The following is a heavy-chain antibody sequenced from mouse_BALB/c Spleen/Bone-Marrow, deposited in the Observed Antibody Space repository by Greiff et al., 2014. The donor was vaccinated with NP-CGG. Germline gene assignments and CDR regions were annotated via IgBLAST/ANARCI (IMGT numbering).Heavy chain of an antibody. CDR3: AREYDNYNYALDY. CDR1: GYIFTNYW. CDR2: IYPGTGTI. V-gene: IGHV1-76*01. D-gene: IGHD2-10*02. Sequence: VQRVESGAELVRPGASVKLSCTTSGYIFTNYWIHWVKQRSGQGLEWIARIYPGTGTIFYNEKFKGKATLTADQSSSTAYLQLFSLKSEDSAVYFGAREYDNYNYALDYWGQGASVTVSS. J-gene: IGHJ4*01.